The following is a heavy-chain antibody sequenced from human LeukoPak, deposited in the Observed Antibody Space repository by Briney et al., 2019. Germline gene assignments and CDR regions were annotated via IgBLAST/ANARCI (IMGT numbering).Heavy chain of an antibody. V-gene: IGHV3-30-3*01. CDR2: ISHDGSNK. Sequence: GRSLRLSCAASGFTFSSYAMHWVRQAPGKGLEWVAVISHDGSNKYYADSVKGRLTISRDNSKNTLYLQMNSLRAEDTAVYYCARDPYISAFDYWGQGTLVTVSS. J-gene: IGHJ4*02. D-gene: IGHD3-3*02. CDR1: GFTFSSYA. CDR3: ARDPYISAFDY.